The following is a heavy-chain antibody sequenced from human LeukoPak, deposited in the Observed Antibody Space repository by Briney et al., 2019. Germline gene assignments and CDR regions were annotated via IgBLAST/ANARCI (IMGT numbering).Heavy chain of an antibody. J-gene: IGHJ5*02. CDR3: ARDGGRYYDILTGYSLSWFDP. CDR1: GFTFSSYN. V-gene: IGHV3-21*01. Sequence: PGGSLRLSCAASGFTFSSYNMNWVRQAPGKGLEWVSSISSSSSYIYYADSVKGQFTISRDNAKNSLYLQMNSLRAEDTAVYYCARDGGRYYDILTGYSLSWFDPWGQGTLVTVSS. D-gene: IGHD3-9*01. CDR2: ISSSSSYI.